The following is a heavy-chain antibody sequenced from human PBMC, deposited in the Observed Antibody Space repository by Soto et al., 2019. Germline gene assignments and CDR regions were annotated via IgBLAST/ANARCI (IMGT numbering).Heavy chain of an antibody. D-gene: IGHD6-19*01. CDR1: GITFSSYA. Sequence: QVQLVESGGGVVQPGRSLRLSCAGSGITFSSYAMHWVRQAPGKGLERVAVISYGGSNKYYPDSVKGRFTISRDNSKNTLYLQMNSLRAEDTAVYYCARGGSGWYKDGMDVWGQGTTVTVSS. V-gene: IGHV3-30-3*01. J-gene: IGHJ6*02. CDR3: ARGGSGWYKDGMDV. CDR2: ISYGGSNK.